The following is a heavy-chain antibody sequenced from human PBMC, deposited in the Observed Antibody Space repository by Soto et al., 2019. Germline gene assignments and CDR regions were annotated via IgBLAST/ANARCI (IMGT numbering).Heavy chain of an antibody. CDR2: VKRESDGATT. CDR3: ATEGDGSGWGWWAY. Sequence: PGGSLRLSCAASVFTLNNAWMNWVRHAPGKGLEWVGRVKRESDGATTDYAAPVKGRFPISRDDSQNTVYLQMNSLKTEDTSVYYCATEGDGSGWGWWAYWGQGTLVTVSS. CDR1: VFTLNNAW. J-gene: IGHJ4*02. V-gene: IGHV3-15*07. D-gene: IGHD6-19*01.